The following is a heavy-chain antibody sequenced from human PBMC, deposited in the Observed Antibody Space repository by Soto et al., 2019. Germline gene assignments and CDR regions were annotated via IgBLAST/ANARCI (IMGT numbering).Heavy chain of an antibody. CDR1: GGSISSYY. Sequence: SETLSLTCTVSGGSISSYYWSWIRQPAGKGLEWIGRIYTSGSTNYNPSLKSRVTMSVDTSKYQFSLKLSSVTAADTAVYYCARVFGYSSSWYLRFTGPLAQYGMDVWGQGTTVTVSS. CDR2: IYTSGST. V-gene: IGHV4-4*07. J-gene: IGHJ6*02. D-gene: IGHD6-13*01. CDR3: ARVFGYSSSWYLRFTGPLAQYGMDV.